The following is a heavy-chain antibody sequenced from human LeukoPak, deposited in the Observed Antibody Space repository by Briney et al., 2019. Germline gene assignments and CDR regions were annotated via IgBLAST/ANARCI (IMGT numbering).Heavy chain of an antibody. CDR3: AREYDSSGYIDY. CDR1: GHSISSGYY. Sequence: SETLSLTCTVSGHSISSGYYWGWIRQPPGKGLEWIGSIYHSGSTYYNPSLKSRVTISVDTSKNQFSLKLSSVTAADTAVYYCAREYDSSGYIDYWGQGTLVTVSS. CDR2: IYHSGST. D-gene: IGHD3-22*01. V-gene: IGHV4-38-2*02. J-gene: IGHJ4*02.